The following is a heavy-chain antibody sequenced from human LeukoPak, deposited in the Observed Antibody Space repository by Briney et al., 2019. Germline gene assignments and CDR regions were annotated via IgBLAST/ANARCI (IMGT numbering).Heavy chain of an antibody. D-gene: IGHD3-22*01. CDR2: ISSSGSTI. CDR3: ARAAWYYDSSGYYQTLAYYFDY. J-gene: IGHJ4*02. V-gene: IGHV3-11*01. Sequence: KPGGSLRLSCAASGFTFSDYYMSWIRQAPGKGLEWVSYISSSGSTIYYADSVKGRFTISRDNAKNSLYLQMNSLRAEDTVVYYCARAAWYYDSSGYYQTLAYYFDYWGQGTLVTVSS. CDR1: GFTFSDYY.